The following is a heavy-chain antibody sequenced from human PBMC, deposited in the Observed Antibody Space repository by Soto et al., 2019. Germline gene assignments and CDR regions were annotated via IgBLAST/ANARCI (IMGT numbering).Heavy chain of an antibody. D-gene: IGHD3-10*01. CDR1: GFTFDGYA. CDR2: ISWNSGSI. V-gene: IGHV3-9*01. Sequence: EVQLVESGGGLVQPGRSLRLSCAASGFTFDGYAMHWVRQAPGKGLEWVSGISWNSGSIGYVDSVKGRFTISRDNAKNSLYLQMNSLRDEDTAVYYCARENYGSGVPGPWGQGTLVTVSS. J-gene: IGHJ5*02. CDR3: ARENYGSGVPGP.